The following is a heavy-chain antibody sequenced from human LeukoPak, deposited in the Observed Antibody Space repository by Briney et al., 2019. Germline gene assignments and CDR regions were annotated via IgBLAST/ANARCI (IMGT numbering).Heavy chain of an antibody. Sequence: PGGSLRLSCAASGFTFSSHAMSWVRQAPGKGLEWVANIKQDGSEKYYVDSVKGRFTISRDNAKNSLYLQMNSLRAEDTAVYYCARLGDMVRGVIRGYYYYYGMDVWGQGTTVTVSS. CDR3: ARLGDMVRGVIRGYYYYYGMDV. D-gene: IGHD3-10*01. J-gene: IGHJ6*02. CDR1: GFTFSSHA. CDR2: IKQDGSEK. V-gene: IGHV3-7*01.